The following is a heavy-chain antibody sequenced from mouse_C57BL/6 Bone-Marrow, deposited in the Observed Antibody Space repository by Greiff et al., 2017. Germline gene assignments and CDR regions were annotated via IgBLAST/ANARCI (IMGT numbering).Heavy chain of an antibody. CDR1: GFSLSTSGMG. CDR3: AQRADTTLDY. Sequence: QVTLKVSGPGILQSSQTLSLTCSFSGFSLSTSGMGVSWLRQPSGKGLEWLAHISWDDDKRYHPSLKSRLTISKDTSRNQVFLKITSVDTADTATYYCAQRADTTLDYWGQGTTLTVSS. J-gene: IGHJ2*01. V-gene: IGHV8-12*01. CDR2: ISWDDDK. D-gene: IGHD1-1*01.